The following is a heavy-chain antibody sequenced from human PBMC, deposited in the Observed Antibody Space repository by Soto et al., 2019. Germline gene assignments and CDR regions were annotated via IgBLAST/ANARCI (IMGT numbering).Heavy chain of an antibody. CDR3: ARSTRRIAARPNYYYYGMDV. CDR2: IYPGDSDT. J-gene: IGHJ6*02. D-gene: IGHD6-6*01. CDR1: GYSFTSYW. Sequence: GESLKISCKGSGYSFTSYWIGWVRQMPGKGLEWMGIIYPGDSDTRYSPSFQGQVTISADKSISTAYLQWSSLKASDTAMYYCARSTRRIAARPNYYYYGMDVWGQGTTVTVSS. V-gene: IGHV5-51*01.